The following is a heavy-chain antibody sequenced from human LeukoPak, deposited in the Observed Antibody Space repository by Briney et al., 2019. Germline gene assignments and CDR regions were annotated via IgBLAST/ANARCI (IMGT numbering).Heavy chain of an antibody. CDR2: ISGSGGTT. D-gene: IGHD6-19*01. Sequence: GGSLRLSCAASGFTFSSYVMSWVRQAPGKGLEWVSGISGSGGTTNYADSVKGRFTISRDNSKNTLYLQMNSLRAEDTAVYYCASGSGGIAVAGFAFDIWGQGTMVTVSS. CDR1: GFTFSSYV. J-gene: IGHJ3*02. CDR3: ASGSGGIAVAGFAFDI. V-gene: IGHV3-23*01.